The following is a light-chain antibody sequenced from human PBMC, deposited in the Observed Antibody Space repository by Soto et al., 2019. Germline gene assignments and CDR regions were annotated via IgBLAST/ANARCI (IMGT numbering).Light chain of an antibody. CDR3: QQYGSSST. J-gene: IGKJ5*01. Sequence: EIVLTQSPVTLSLSPLERATLSCIASQSVSSSYLAWYQQKPGQAPRLLIYGASSRATGIPDRFSGSGSGTDFTLTISRLEPEDFAVYYCQQYGSSSTFGQGTRLEIK. CDR1: QSVSSSY. V-gene: IGKV3-20*01. CDR2: GAS.